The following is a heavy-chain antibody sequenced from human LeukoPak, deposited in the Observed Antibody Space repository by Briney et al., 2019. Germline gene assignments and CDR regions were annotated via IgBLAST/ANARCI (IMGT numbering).Heavy chain of an antibody. CDR2: IYTSGST. Sequence: SETLSLTCTVSGGSISSGSYYWSWIRQPAGKGLEWIGRIYTSGSTNYNPSLKSRVTISVDTSKNQFSLKLSSVTAADTAVYYCAADGYNFFDYWGQGTLVTDSS. D-gene: IGHD5-24*01. V-gene: IGHV4-61*02. CDR1: GGSISSGSYY. CDR3: AADGYNFFDY. J-gene: IGHJ4*02.